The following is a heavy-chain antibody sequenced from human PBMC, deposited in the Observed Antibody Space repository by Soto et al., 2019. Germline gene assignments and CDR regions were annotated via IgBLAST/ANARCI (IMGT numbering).Heavy chain of an antibody. J-gene: IGHJ5*02. Sequence: GASLKVSCKASGGTFSSYAISWVRQAPGQGLEWMGGIIPIFGTANYAQKFQGRVTITADESTSTAYMELSSLRSEDTAVYYCARVHSSSWYRNWFDPWGQGXLVTVSS. V-gene: IGHV1-69*13. D-gene: IGHD6-13*01. CDR1: GGTFSSYA. CDR2: IIPIFGTA. CDR3: ARVHSSSWYRNWFDP.